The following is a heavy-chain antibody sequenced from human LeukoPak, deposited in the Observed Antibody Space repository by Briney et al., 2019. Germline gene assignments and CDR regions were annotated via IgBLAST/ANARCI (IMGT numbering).Heavy chain of an antibody. J-gene: IGHJ4*02. CDR1: GGSISSSSYY. Sequence: KASETLSLTXTVSGGSISSSSYYWGWIRQPPGKGLEWIGSIYYSGSTYYNPSLKSRVTISVDTSKNQFSLKQSSVTAADTAVYYCASHRGYSYGYNYWGQGTLVTVSS. CDR2: IYYSGST. V-gene: IGHV4-39*01. D-gene: IGHD5-18*01. CDR3: ASHRGYSYGYNY.